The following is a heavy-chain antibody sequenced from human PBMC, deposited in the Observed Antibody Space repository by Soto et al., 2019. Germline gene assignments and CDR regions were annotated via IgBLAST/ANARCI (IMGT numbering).Heavy chain of an antibody. V-gene: IGHV3-33*01. CDR3: ARDPYDYVWGSYRPYGLAGVSNWFDP. CDR1: GFTFSSYG. Sequence: GGSLRLSCAASGFTFSSYGMHWVRQAPGKGLEWVAVIWYDGSNKYYADSVRGRFTISRDNSKNTLYLQMNSLRAEDTAVYYCARDPYDYVWGSYRPYGLAGVSNWFDPWGQGTLVTVSS. J-gene: IGHJ5*02. D-gene: IGHD3-16*02. CDR2: IWYDGSNK.